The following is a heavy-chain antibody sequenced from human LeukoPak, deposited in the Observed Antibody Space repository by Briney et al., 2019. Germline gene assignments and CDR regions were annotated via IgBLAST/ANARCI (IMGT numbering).Heavy chain of an antibody. CDR3: ARDRGYDFWSGYYGFDY. CDR1: GFTFSSYS. J-gene: IGHJ4*02. Sequence: GGSLRLSCAASGFTFSSYSMNWVRHAPGKGLEWVSYISSSSSTIYYADSVKGRFTISRDNAKNSLYLQMNSLRDEDTAVYYCARDRGYDFWSGYYGFDYWGQGTLVTVSS. V-gene: IGHV3-48*02. D-gene: IGHD3-3*01. CDR2: ISSSSSTI.